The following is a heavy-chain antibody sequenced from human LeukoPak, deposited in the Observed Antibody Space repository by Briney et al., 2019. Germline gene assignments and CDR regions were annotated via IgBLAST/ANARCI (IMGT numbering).Heavy chain of an antibody. J-gene: IGHJ2*01. CDR3: ASVRREVEMATMHWYFDP. CDR2: IYYSGST. V-gene: IGHV4-59*01. Sequence: SETLSLTCTVSGGSISSYYWSWIRQPPGKGLEWIGYIYYSGSTNYNPSLKSRVTISVDTSKNQFSLKLSPVTAADTAVYYCASVRREVEMATMHWYFDPWGRGTLVTVSS. D-gene: IGHD5-24*01. CDR1: GGSISSYY.